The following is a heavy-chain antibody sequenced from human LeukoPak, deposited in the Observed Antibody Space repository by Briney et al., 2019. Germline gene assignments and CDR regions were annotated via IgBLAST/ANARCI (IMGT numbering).Heavy chain of an antibody. Sequence: SETLSLTCTVSGGSISSSSYYWSWIRQPPGKGLEWIGEINHSGSTNYNPSLKSRVTISVDTSKNQFSLKLSSVTAADTAVYYCARIRTTVMFSYYYGMDVWGQGTTVTVSS. CDR2: INHSGST. V-gene: IGHV4-39*07. J-gene: IGHJ6*02. CDR1: GGSISSSSYY. D-gene: IGHD4-11*01. CDR3: ARIRTTVMFSYYYGMDV.